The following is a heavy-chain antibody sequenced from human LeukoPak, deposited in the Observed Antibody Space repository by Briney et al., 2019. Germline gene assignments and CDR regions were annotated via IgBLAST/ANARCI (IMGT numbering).Heavy chain of an antibody. J-gene: IGHJ4*02. Sequence: GASMKLSCKASGFTFTGYYIHWVRQAPGQGLEWMGWVNPNSGGTNHAQMFQGRVTMTRDTSINTAYMELSGLRSDDTAVYYCARDSYGGNWSLGYWGQGTLVTVSS. CDR1: GFTFTGYY. D-gene: IGHD4-23*01. CDR2: VNPNSGGT. CDR3: ARDSYGGNWSLGY. V-gene: IGHV1-2*02.